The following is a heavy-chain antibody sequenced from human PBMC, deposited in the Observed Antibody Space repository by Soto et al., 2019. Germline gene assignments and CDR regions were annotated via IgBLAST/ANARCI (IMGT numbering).Heavy chain of an antibody. J-gene: IGHJ4*02. V-gene: IGHV4-4*02. CDR3: ARGETQQQRDY. CDR1: GDSXTXSXX. CDR2: IHHSGST. Sequence: QVLLQESGPGLVKPSGTLSLTCAVSGDSXTXSXXXXXXXXXXXXGLEMIGEIHHSGSTKYNPSLESRLIISVDRSKNTFFLRLTSVTAADTAVYFCARGETQQQRDYWGQGTLVTVSS. D-gene: IGHD6-25*01.